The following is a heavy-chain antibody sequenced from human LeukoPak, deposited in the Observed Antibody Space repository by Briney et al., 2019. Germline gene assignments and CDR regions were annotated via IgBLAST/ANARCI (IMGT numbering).Heavy chain of an antibody. D-gene: IGHD3-3*01. V-gene: IGHV4-34*12. CDR1: GESFSGYY. Sequence: KSSETLSLTCYVYGESFSGYYWTWIRQPPGKGLEWIGEIIYTGSTKYNSSLKSRVTISVDTSKNEFSLNLTSGTAADTAIYYCARGLASGYPPIPFDYWGQGTLVTVSS. J-gene: IGHJ4*02. CDR2: IIYTGST. CDR3: ARGLASGYPPIPFDY.